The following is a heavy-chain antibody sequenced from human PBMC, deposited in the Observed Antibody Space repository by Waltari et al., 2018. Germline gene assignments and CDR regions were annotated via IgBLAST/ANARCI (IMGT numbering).Heavy chain of an antibody. D-gene: IGHD2-21*01. CDR3: ARGTYCGGDCYETDY. CDR1: GYTFTSYA. CDR2: INAGNGNT. J-gene: IGHJ4*02. Sequence: QVQLVQSGAEVKKPGASVKVSCKASGYTFTSYAMHWVRQAPGQRLEWMGWINAGNGNTKYSQKFQGRVTITRDTSASTAYMELSSLRSEDTAVYYCARGTYCGGDCYETDYWGQGTLVTVSS. V-gene: IGHV1-3*01.